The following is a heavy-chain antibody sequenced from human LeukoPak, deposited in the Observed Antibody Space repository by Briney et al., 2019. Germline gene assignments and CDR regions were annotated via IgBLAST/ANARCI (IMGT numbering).Heavy chain of an antibody. J-gene: IGHJ4*02. Sequence: SETLSLTCTVSGASVSSASYWTWIRQPPGKGVEWIAHIYNGVNTNYNPSLKSRVTISVDTSKNQFSLRLNSVTAADTAVYYCARPGGSHFDYWGQGTLVTVSS. CDR3: ARPGGSHFDY. CDR2: IYNGVNT. CDR1: GASVSSASY. V-gene: IGHV4-61*01. D-gene: IGHD2-15*01.